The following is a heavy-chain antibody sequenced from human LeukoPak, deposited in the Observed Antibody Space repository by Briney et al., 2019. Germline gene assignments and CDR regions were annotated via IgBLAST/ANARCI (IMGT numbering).Heavy chain of an antibody. J-gene: IGHJ4*02. CDR3: ARAAGGTRADFDY. Sequence: SETLSLTCTVSGGSISSYYWSWIRQPPGKGLEWIGYIFYSGSTYYNPSLKSRVTISVDTSKNQFSLQLRSVTAADTAVYYCARAAGGTRADFDYWGQGTLVIVSS. V-gene: IGHV4-59*01. CDR2: IFYSGST. D-gene: IGHD6-13*01. CDR1: GGSISSYY.